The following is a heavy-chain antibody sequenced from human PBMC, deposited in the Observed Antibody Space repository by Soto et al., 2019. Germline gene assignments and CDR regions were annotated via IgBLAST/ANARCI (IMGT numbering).Heavy chain of an antibody. CDR2: IYYSGST. CDR1: GGSISSSSYY. V-gene: IGHV4-39*01. CDR3: ARHGSRHDYGDYEVGMYYYYYYGMDV. D-gene: IGHD4-17*01. Sequence: PSDTLSLTCTVSGGSISSSSYYWGWIRQPPGKGLEWIGSIYYSGSTYYNPSLKSRVTISVDTSKNQFSLKLSSVTAADTAVYYCARHGSRHDYGDYEVGMYYYYYYGMDVWGQGTTVTVSS. J-gene: IGHJ6*02.